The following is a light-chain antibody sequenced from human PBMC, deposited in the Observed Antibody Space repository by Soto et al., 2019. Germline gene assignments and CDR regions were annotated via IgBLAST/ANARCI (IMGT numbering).Light chain of an antibody. J-gene: IGKJ5*01. CDR3: LQDYSSPIT. V-gene: IGKV1-5*01. CDR1: QTISSW. Sequence: DIQMTQSPSTLSGSVGDRVTITCRASQTISSWLAWYQQKPGKAPKLLIYAASTLQSGVPSRFSGSGSGSDFALTITNLQPEDFATYYCLQDYSSPITFGQGTRLEIK. CDR2: AAS.